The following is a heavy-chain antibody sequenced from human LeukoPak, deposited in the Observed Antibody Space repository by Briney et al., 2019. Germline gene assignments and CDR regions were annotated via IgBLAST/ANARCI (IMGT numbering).Heavy chain of an antibody. CDR1: GFTFTSYA. Sequence: PGGSLRLSCAASGFTFTSYAMSWVRQAPGKGLEWVSAISGGGGTTYYADSVKGRFTISRDNSKNTLFLQMDSLRAEDTAVYYCEKATITMIVVVITNYFDYWGQGTLVTVSS. D-gene: IGHD3-22*01. CDR2: ISGGGGTT. V-gene: IGHV3-23*01. J-gene: IGHJ4*02. CDR3: EKATITMIVVVITNYFDY.